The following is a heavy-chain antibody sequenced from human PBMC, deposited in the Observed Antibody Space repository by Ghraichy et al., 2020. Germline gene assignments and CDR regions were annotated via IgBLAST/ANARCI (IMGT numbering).Heavy chain of an antibody. CDR1: GGSISSGGYS. J-gene: IGHJ5*02. CDR2: IYHSGST. CDR3: ARGSSGRNYTPYNWFDP. Sequence: SQTLSLTCAVSGGSISSGGYSWSWIRQPPGKGLEWIGYIYHSGSTYYNPSLKSRVTISVDRSKNQFSLKLGSGTAADTAVYDCARGSSGRNYTPYNWFDPWGQGTLVTVSS. V-gene: IGHV4-30-2*01. D-gene: IGHD3-22*01.